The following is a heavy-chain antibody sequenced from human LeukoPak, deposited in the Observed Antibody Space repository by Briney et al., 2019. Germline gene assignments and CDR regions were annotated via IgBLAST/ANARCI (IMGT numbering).Heavy chain of an antibody. D-gene: IGHD6-19*01. V-gene: IGHV3-13*01. CDR3: VRAPPYSSASWGYYGMDV. J-gene: IGHJ6*02. Sequence: GGSLRLSCAASGLTLSRYDMHWVRQATGEGLEWVSAIGTRGDTYYAGSVKGRFTMSREHAKNSLYLQMNSLSAGDTAVYYCVRAPPYSSASWGYYGMDVWGQGTTVTVS. CDR1: GLTLSRYD. CDR2: IGTRGDT.